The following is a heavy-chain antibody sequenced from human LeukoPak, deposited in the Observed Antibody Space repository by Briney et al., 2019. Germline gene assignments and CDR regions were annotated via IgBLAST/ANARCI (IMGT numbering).Heavy chain of an antibody. D-gene: IGHD2-2*01. CDR3: ARDRISSGPSYCSSTSCHYFYYGMDV. CDR2: NSSSASTI. V-gene: IGHV3-11*01. CDR1: GFTFSDYY. Sequence: PGGSLRLSCAASGFTFSDYYMSWIRQAPGKGLEWVSYNSSSASTIYYADSVKGRFTISRDNAKNSLYLQMNSMRAEDTAVYYCARDRISSGPSYCSSTSCHYFYYGMDVWGQGTTVTVS. J-gene: IGHJ6*02.